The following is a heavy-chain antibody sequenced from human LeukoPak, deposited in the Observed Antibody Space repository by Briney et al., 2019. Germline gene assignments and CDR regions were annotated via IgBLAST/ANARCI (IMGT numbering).Heavy chain of an antibody. J-gene: IGHJ4*02. CDR3: AREFSSSWRRGYFDY. CDR1: GGSFRVYY. Sequence: PSETLSLTCAVYGGSFRVYYWSWIRQPPGKGLEWMGEINHSGSTNYNPSLKSRVTISVDTSKNQLSLKLSSVTAADTAVYYCAREFSSSWRRGYFDYWAREPWSPSPQ. D-gene: IGHD6-13*01. V-gene: IGHV4-34*01. CDR2: INHSGST.